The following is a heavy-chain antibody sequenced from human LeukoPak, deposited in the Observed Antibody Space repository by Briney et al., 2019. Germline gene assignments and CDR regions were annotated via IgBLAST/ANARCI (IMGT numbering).Heavy chain of an antibody. J-gene: IGHJ4*02. Sequence: GASVKVSCKASGYTFSDYAFHWVRQAPGQRLEWMGWIDTDNGNTKYSQNFQGRVTLIRDTSATTAYMELSSLRSEDTAVYYCARDRRGGGELSPPDYWGQGTLVTVSP. CDR3: ARDRRGGGELSPPDY. D-gene: IGHD3-16*02. CDR1: GYTFSDYA. V-gene: IGHV1-3*04. CDR2: IDTDNGNT.